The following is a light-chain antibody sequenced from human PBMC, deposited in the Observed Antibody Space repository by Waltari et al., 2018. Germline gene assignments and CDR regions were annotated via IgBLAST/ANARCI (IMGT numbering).Light chain of an antibody. J-gene: IGKJ4*02. CDR2: GAS. CDR3: QQYNQWPPRT. Sequence: ELVMPQSPAPLSVSPGDRATLSCRASQSVSIYLAWYQHKSGQTPRLLIYGASTMAAGVPARFSVSGSGTEVTLTISSLQSEDCAVYYCQQYNQWPPRTFGGGTKVEIK. CDR1: QSVSIY. V-gene: IGKV3-15*01.